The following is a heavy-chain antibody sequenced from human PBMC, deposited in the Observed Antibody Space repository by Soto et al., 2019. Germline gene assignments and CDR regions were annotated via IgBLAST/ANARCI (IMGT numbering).Heavy chain of an antibody. Sequence: PSETLSLTCTVSGGSISSSSYYWGWIRQPPGKGLEWIGSIYYSGSTYYNPSLKSRVTISVDTSKNQFSLKLSSVTAADTAVYYCAREVASSSWYVDSWGQGTLVTVSS. J-gene: IGHJ4*02. CDR1: GGSISSSSYY. V-gene: IGHV4-39*02. CDR3: AREVASSSWYVDS. CDR2: IYYSGST. D-gene: IGHD6-13*01.